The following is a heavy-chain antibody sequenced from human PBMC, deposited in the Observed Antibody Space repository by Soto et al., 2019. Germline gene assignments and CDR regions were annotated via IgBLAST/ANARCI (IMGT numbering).Heavy chain of an antibody. CDR1: GDSIRSSSHY. D-gene: IGHD6-13*01. CDR2: FYYSGSP. Sequence: SETLSLTCTVSGDSIRSSSHYWAWNRQPPGKGLEWIGGFYYSGSPYYNPSLKSRVTMSVDTSKNQFSLNLNSVTAADMAMYYCARPKTIGAAAGKGWFDPWGQGTLVT. CDR3: ARPKTIGAAAGKGWFDP. V-gene: IGHV4-39*01. J-gene: IGHJ5*02.